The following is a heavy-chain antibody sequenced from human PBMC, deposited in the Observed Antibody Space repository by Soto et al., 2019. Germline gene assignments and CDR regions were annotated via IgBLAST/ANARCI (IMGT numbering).Heavy chain of an antibody. V-gene: IGHV4-34*01. CDR1: GGSFSGYY. CDR2: INHSGST. J-gene: IGHJ4*02. CDR3: ARGRYYGSGRLYYFDY. Sequence: TSETLSLTCAVYGGSFSGYYWSWIRQPPGKGLEWIGEINHSGSTNYNPSLKSRVTISVDTSKNQFSLKLSSVTAADTAVYYCARGRYYGSGRLYYFDYWGQGTLVIVS. D-gene: IGHD3-10*01.